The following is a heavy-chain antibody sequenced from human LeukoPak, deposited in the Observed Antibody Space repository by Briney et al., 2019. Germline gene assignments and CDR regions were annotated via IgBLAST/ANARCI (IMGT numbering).Heavy chain of an antibody. CDR2: ISAYNGNT. Sequence: ASVKLSFNASVYSCAICGYCWIRHPPGQGLEWMGWISAYNGNTNYAQKLQGRVTMTTDTSTRTAYLELRSLRSDDTAVYYCAAGNYYDSSGHYHLGHFDFWGQGTLVTVSS. V-gene: IGHV1-18*01. CDR1: VYSCAICG. CDR3: AAGNYYDSSGHYHLGHFDF. D-gene: IGHD3-22*01. J-gene: IGHJ4*02.